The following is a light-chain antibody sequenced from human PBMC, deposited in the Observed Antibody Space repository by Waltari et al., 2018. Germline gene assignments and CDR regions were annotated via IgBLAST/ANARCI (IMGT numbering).Light chain of an antibody. CDR2: KVS. Sequence: DVVMTQSPLSLPVTLGQPASISCRSSQSLVYSDGNTSLNWFQQRQGQSPRRLIYKVSNRDSGVPDRFRGSGSGAEFTLKISRVEAEDVGVYYCMQGTHWPPTFGQGTKVEIK. J-gene: IGKJ1*01. V-gene: IGKV2-30*01. CDR3: MQGTHWPPT. CDR1: QSLVYSDGNTS.